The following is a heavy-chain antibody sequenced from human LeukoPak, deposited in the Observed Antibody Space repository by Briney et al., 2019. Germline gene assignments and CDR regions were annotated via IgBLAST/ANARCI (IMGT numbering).Heavy chain of an antibody. Sequence: ASVKVSCKASGYTFTSYGYNWVRQAPGQGLEWMGWISAYNGNTKYAQKFQGRVTMTTVTSTSTAYMELRSLTSDDTAVYYCAADWNDLRCFDYWGQGTLVTVSS. J-gene: IGHJ4*02. CDR2: ISAYNGNT. CDR3: AADWNDLRCFDY. V-gene: IGHV1-18*01. D-gene: IGHD1-1*01. CDR1: GYTFTSYG.